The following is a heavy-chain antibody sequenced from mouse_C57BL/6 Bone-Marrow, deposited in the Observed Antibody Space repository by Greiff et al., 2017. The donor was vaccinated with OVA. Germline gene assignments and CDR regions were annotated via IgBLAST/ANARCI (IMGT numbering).Heavy chain of an antibody. V-gene: IGHV6-3*01. D-gene: IGHD2-3*01. CDR3: TGEPYDGLYYYAMDY. CDR1: GFTFSNYW. Sequence: EVKLMESGGGLVQPGGSMKLSCVASGFTFSNYWMNWVRQSPEKGLEWVAQIRLKSDNYATHYAESVKGRFTISRDDSKSSVYLQMNNLRAEDTGIYYCTGEPYDGLYYYAMDYWGQGTSVTVSS. CDR2: IRLKSDNYAT. J-gene: IGHJ4*01.